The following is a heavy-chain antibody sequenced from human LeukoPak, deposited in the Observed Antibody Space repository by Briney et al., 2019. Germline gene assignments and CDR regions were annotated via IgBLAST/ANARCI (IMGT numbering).Heavy chain of an antibody. CDR1: GFTFGNFW. J-gene: IGHJ3*01. CDR3: VVVVEPPDSDGFDV. V-gene: IGHV3-74*01. CDR2: INADGSTA. Sequence: GGSLRLSCAASGFTFGNFWVHWIRQAPGKGLVWVSLINADGSTATYADSVKGRFTISRDNARNTLSLQMNSLTIEDTAVYYCVVVVEPPDSDGFDVWGQGTMITVSS. D-gene: IGHD1-14*01.